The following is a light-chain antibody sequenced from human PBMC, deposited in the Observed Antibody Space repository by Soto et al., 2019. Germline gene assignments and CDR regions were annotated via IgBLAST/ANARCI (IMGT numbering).Light chain of an antibody. CDR2: TNY. CDR1: ASNIGINY. J-gene: IGLJ3*02. V-gene: IGLV1-47*01. CDR3: AAWDDSLSGWV. Sequence: QSVLTQPPSASGTPGQTVTISCSGSASNIGINYAYWYQQLPGTAPKLLIYTNYQRPSGVPDRFSGSKSGSSASLAISGLRSEDEGDYYCAAWDDSLSGWVFGGGTKLTVL.